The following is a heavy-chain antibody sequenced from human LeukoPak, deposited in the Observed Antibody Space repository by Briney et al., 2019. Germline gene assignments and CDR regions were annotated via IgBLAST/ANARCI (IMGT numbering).Heavy chain of an antibody. V-gene: IGHV3-11*04. J-gene: IGHJ6*03. CDR1: GFTPSDYY. Sequence: PGGSLRLSCAASGFTPSDYYMSSIRHAPGKGLEWVSYIIIIGSTIYYADSVKGRFTISRDNAKNSLFLQLNSLRAEDTAVYYCARDPYSGTYSDYYYYYMDVWGKGTTVTVSS. CDR2: IIIIGSTI. D-gene: IGHD1-26*01. CDR3: ARDPYSGTYSDYYYYYMDV.